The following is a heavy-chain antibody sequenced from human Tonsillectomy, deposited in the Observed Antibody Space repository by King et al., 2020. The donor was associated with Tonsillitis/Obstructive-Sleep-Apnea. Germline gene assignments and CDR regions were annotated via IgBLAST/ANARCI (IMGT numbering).Heavy chain of an antibody. CDR3: ARRCSSTSCYHDAFDI. CDR2: INHSGRT. D-gene: IGHD2-2*01. V-gene: IGHV4-34*01. J-gene: IGHJ3*02. CDR1: GGSFSGYY. Sequence: VQLQQWGAGLLKPSETLSLTCAVYGGSFSGYYWSCIRQPPGKGLEWIGEINHSGRTNYNPSLKSRVTISVETSKNQFSLRLTSAIAADTAVYYCARRCSSTSCYHDAFDIWGQGTMVTVSS.